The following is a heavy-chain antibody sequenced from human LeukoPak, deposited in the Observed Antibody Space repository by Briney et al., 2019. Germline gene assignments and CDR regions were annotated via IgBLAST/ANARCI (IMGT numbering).Heavy chain of an antibody. CDR1: GFTFSSYS. D-gene: IGHD5-12*01. V-gene: IGHV3-21*01. CDR2: ISTSSIYI. CDR3: AKGGGYEAQYYYYYLDV. J-gene: IGHJ6*03. Sequence: GGSLRLSCAASGFTFSSYSMSWVRQAPGKGLEWVSSISTSSIYIYYADSVKGRFTISRGNAKNSLYLQMNSLRAEDTAVYYCAKGGGYEAQYYYYYLDVWGKGTTVTISS.